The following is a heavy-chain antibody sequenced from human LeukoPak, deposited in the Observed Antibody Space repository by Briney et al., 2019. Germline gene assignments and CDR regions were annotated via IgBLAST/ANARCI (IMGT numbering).Heavy chain of an antibody. CDR3: ARDRAYGDYWPFDY. Sequence: SETLSLTCAVYGGSFSGYYWSWIRQPPGKGLEWIGEINHSGGTNYNPSLKSRVTISVDTSKNQFSLKLSSVTAADTAVYYCARDRAYGDYWPFDYWGQGTLVTVSS. V-gene: IGHV4-34*01. D-gene: IGHD4-17*01. J-gene: IGHJ4*02. CDR1: GGSFSGYY. CDR2: INHSGGT.